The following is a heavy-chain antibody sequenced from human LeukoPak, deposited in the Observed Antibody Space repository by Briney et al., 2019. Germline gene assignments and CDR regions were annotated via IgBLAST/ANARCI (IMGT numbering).Heavy chain of an antibody. D-gene: IGHD3-22*01. CDR1: GFTXSSYS. CDR3: ARDSSFYDSSGYYHPSDFDY. Sequence: GGSLRLSCAASGFTXSSYSMNWVRQAPGKGLEWVSYISSSSSTIYYADSVKGRFTISRDNAKNSLYLQMNSLRAEDTAVYYCARDSSFYDSSGYYHPSDFDYWGQGTLVTVSS. V-gene: IGHV3-48*01. J-gene: IGHJ4*02. CDR2: ISSSSSTI.